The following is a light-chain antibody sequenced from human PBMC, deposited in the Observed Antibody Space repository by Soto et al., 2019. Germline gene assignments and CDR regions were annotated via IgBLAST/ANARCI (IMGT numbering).Light chain of an antibody. CDR2: GAS. Sequence: DIQMTQSPSTLSASVGDRVTITCRASQSVGTWVAWYQQKPGKAPKLLIYGASNLESGVPSRFSGSGSGTEFTLTITTLQPDDFATYFCQQYNRNTWSFGPGTKVDI. CDR1: QSVGTW. CDR3: QQYNRNTWS. V-gene: IGKV1-5*01. J-gene: IGKJ1*01.